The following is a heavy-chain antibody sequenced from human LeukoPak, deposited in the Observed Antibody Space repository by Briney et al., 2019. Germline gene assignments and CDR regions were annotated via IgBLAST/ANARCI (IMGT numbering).Heavy chain of an antibody. J-gene: IGHJ4*02. CDR1: GFTFSSYA. Sequence: QPGGSLRLPCAASGFTFSSYAMSWVRQAPGKGLEWVSAISGSGGSAYYADSVKGRFTISRDNSKNTLYLQMNSLRAEDTAVYYCASYDSSGYPVFRDYFDYWGQGTLVTVSS. CDR2: ISGSGGSA. CDR3: ASYDSSGYPVFRDYFDY. V-gene: IGHV3-23*01. D-gene: IGHD3-22*01.